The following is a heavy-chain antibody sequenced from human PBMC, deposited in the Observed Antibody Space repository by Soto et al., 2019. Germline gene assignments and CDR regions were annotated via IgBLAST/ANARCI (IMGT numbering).Heavy chain of an antibody. Sequence: SCKASGYTFSSYAMSWVRQAPGKGLEWVSVISGSGGSTHYADSVKGRSTISRDNSKNTLYLQVNSLRAEDTAVYYCAKEADIRGYHTDYWGQGTQVIVSS. CDR2: ISGSGGST. D-gene: IGHD3-22*01. J-gene: IGHJ4*02. CDR1: GYTFSSYA. V-gene: IGHV3-23*01. CDR3: AKEADIRGYHTDY.